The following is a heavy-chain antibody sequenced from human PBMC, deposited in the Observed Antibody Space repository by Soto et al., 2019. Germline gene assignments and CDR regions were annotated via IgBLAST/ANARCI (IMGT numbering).Heavy chain of an antibody. CDR2: IYWNEDK. CDR1: AFSLSTNGVG. D-gene: IGHD2-8*01. V-gene: IGHV2-5*01. J-gene: IGHJ4*02. Sequence: SGPTLVNPTQTLTLTCTFSAFSLSTNGVGVGWIRQPPGKPLEWLAVIYWNEDKRYSRSLKSRLSITKDTSKNQVILTMTTMDPVDTATYYCVHTVMVHTITGGHYFDYWGPGSQVTVS. CDR3: VHTVMVHTITGGHYFDY.